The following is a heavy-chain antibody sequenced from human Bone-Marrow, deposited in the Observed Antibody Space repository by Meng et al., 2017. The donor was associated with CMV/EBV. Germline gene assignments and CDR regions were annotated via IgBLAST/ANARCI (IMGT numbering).Heavy chain of an antibody. CDR1: GYTFTSYY. D-gene: IGHD4-17*01. J-gene: IGHJ3*02. CDR3: ARVIATVTTNDAFDI. V-gene: IGHV1-46*01. CDR2: INPSGGST. Sequence: ASVKVSCKASGYTFTSYYMHWVRQAPGQGLEWMGIINPSGGSTSYAQKFQGRVTMTRDTSTSTVYMELSSLRSEDTAVYYCARVIATVTTNDAFDIWGQGTTVTVSS.